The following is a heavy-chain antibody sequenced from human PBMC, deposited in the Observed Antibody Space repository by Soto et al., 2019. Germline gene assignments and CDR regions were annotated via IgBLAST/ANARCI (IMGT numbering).Heavy chain of an antibody. CDR3: ATSVGIAPTGEDGMDV. J-gene: IGHJ6*02. Sequence: QVQLVQSGAEVKKTGSSVKVSCKASGGTFSIYGFSWVRQAPGQGPEWIGGIIPILTTPNYAQKFHGRGTIVADESTTTVYMELSSLKSEDTAVYYCATSVGIAPTGEDGMDVWGQGTSVTVSS. D-gene: IGHD2-8*02. V-gene: IGHV1-69*01. CDR2: IIPILTTP. CDR1: GGTFSIYG.